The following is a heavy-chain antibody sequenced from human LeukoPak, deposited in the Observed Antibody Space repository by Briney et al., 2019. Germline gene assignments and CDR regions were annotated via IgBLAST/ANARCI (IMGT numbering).Heavy chain of an antibody. CDR2: ISGSGGST. J-gene: IGHJ4*02. V-gene: IGHV3-23*01. Sequence: GGSLRLSCAASGFTFSSYAMSWVRQAPGKGLEWVSAISGSGGSTYYADSVKGRFTISRDNSKNTLYLQMNSLRAEDTAVYYCAKAPRGYCSSTSCYTPRYFDYWGQGTLVTVYS. D-gene: IGHD2-2*02. CDR3: AKAPRGYCSSTSCYTPRYFDY. CDR1: GFTFSSYA.